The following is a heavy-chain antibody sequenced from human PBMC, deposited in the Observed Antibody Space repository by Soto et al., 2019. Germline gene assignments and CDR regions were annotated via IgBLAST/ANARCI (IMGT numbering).Heavy chain of an antibody. D-gene: IGHD2-21*01. J-gene: IGHJ1*01. CDR3: GTANARQIILAH. CDR2: TYTSGST. Sequence: PSETLSLTCTVSGGSISSYYWSWIRQPAGKGLEWIGRTYTSGSTYYNPSLKSRVTISLDTSKNQFSLWLNAVTAADTALYYCGTANARQIILAHWGQRTLVIVSS. V-gene: IGHV4-4*07. CDR1: GGSISSYY.